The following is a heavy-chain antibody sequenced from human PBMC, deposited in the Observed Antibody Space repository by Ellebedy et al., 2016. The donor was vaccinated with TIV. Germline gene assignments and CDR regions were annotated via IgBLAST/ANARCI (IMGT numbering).Heavy chain of an antibody. J-gene: IGHJ4*02. V-gene: IGHV4-59*12. CDR3: ARDGGTYYYDSSSYYLDY. CDR2: IYYSGST. CDR1: GGSISSYY. D-gene: IGHD3-22*01. Sequence: SETLSLXXTVSGGSISSYYWSWIRQPPGKGLEWIGYIYYSGSTNYNPSLKSRVTISLDTSKNQFSLKLSSVTAADTAVYYCARDGGTYYYDSSSYYLDYWGQGTLVTVSS.